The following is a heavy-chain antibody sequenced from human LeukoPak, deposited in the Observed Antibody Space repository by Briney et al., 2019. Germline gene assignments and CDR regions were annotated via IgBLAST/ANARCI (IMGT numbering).Heavy chain of an antibody. CDR1: GGTFSSYA. D-gene: IGHD6-6*01. V-gene: IGHV1-18*01. CDR2: ISTYNGNT. CDR3: ARSRGTSFFYFDH. Sequence: ASVKVSCKASGGTFSSYAISWVRQAPGQGLEWMGWISTYNGNTNYAQQLQGRVTMTTDTSTSTAYMELRSLRSDDTAVYYCARSRGTSFFYFDHWGQGTLVTVSS. J-gene: IGHJ4*02.